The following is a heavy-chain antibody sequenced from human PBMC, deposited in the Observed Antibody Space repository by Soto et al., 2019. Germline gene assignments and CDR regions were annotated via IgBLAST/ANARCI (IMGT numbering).Heavy chain of an antibody. V-gene: IGHV1-8*01. CDR2: MNPNSGNT. CDR1: GYTFTSYD. D-gene: IGHD3-22*01. J-gene: IGHJ4*02. CDR3: ARYYDSSGYYGRRYYFDY. Sequence: QVQLVQSGAEVKKPGASVKVSCKASGYTFTSYDINWVRQATGQGLEWMGWMNPNSGNTGYAQKFQGRVTMTRNTSISKAYMELSSLRSEDTAVYYCARYYDSSGYYGRRYYFDYWGQGTLVTVSS.